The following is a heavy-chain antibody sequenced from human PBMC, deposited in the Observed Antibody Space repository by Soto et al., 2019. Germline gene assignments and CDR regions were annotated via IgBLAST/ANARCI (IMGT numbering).Heavy chain of an antibody. CDR2: IHYSGST. Sequence: QLQLQESGPGLVKPSETLSLTCTFSGGSISSSSYYWGWIRQPPGKGLEWIGNIHYSGSTYYNPSLKSRVTISVDTSKSEFSLKLSSVIAADTAVYYCARLAKSSGNAFDYWGQGTVVTVSS. J-gene: IGHJ4*02. V-gene: IGHV4-39*01. D-gene: IGHD3-22*01. CDR3: ARLAKSSGNAFDY. CDR1: GGSISSSSYY.